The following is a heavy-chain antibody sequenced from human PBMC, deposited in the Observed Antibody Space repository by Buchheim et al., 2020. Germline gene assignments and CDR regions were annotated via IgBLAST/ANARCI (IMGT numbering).Heavy chain of an antibody. Sequence: QVQLQASGPGLVKPSETLSLTCTVSGGSISGYYWSWIRQHPGKGLEWIGYIYYSGSTYYNPSLKSRVTISVDTSKNQFSLKLSSVTAADTAVYYCARDKGSYGDYVPKTPSWFDPWGQGTL. V-gene: IGHV4-31*03. CDR2: IYYSGST. D-gene: IGHD4-17*01. CDR3: ARDKGSYGDYVPKTPSWFDP. J-gene: IGHJ5*02. CDR1: GGSISGYY.